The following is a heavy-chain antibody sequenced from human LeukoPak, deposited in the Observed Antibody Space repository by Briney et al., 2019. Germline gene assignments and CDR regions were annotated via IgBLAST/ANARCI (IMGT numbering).Heavy chain of an antibody. CDR3: ARGRELRWFDP. D-gene: IGHD1-7*01. J-gene: IGHJ5*02. Sequence: SVKVSCKPSEGTFSSYAIRWVGPAPGQGLAWLRGIIPIFGTANYAQKFQGRVTITTDESTSTAYMELSSLRSEDTAVYYCARGRELRWFDPWGQGTLVTVSS. V-gene: IGHV1-69*05. CDR2: IIPIFGTA. CDR1: EGTFSSYA.